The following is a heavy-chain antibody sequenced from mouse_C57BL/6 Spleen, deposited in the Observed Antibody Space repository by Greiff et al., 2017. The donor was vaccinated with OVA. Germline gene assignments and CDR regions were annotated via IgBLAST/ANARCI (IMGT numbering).Heavy chain of an antibody. V-gene: IGHV1-54*01. CDR3: ALTVPGFAS. J-gene: IGHJ3*01. CDR1: GYAFTNYL. D-gene: IGHD4-1*01. CDR2: INPGSGGT. Sequence: VQLQQSGAELVRPGTSVKVSCKASGYAFTNYLIEWVKQRPGQGLEWIGVINPGSGGTNYNEKFKGKATLTADKSSSTAYMQLSSLTSADSSVYFCALTVPGFASWGQGTLVTVSA.